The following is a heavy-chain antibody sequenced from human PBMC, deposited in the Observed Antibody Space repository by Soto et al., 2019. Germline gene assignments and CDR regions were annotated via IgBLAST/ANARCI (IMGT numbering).Heavy chain of an antibody. D-gene: IGHD7-27*01. CDR3: ARRTGTNTYYYYYGMDV. CDR1: GGSISSGDYY. V-gene: IGHV4-30-4*01. J-gene: IGHJ6*02. Sequence: SETLSLTCSVSGGSISSGDYYWSWVRQPPGKGLQWIGYIYYIGSAYYNPSLKSRLTISVDTSKNQFSLKLSSVTAADTAVYYCARRTGTNTYYYYYGMDVWGPGTTVTVSS. CDR2: IYYIGSA.